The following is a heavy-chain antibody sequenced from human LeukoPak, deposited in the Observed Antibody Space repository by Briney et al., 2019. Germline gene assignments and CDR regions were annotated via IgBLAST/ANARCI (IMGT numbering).Heavy chain of an antibody. CDR2: INPNSGGT. Sequence: ASVKVSCKASGYTFTGYYMHWVRQAPGQGLEWMGWINPNSGGTNYAQKFQGWVTMTRDTSISTAYMELSRLRSDDTAVYYCARESYGSGSYLLGYWGQGTLVTVSS. CDR1: GYTFTGYY. J-gene: IGHJ4*02. V-gene: IGHV1-2*04. CDR3: ARESYGSGSYLLGY. D-gene: IGHD3-10*01.